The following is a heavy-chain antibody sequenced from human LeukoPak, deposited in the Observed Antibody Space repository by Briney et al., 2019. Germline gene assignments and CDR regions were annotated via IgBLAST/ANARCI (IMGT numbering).Heavy chain of an antibody. V-gene: IGHV1-24*01. CDR1: GYTLTELS. D-gene: IGHD2-2*01. Sequence: GASVKVSCKVSGYTLTELSMHWVRQAPGKGLEWMGGFDPEDGETIYAQKFQGRVTMTEDTSTDTAYMELSSLRSEDTAVYYCANQLLFRRLRLGAFDIWGQGTMVTVSS. J-gene: IGHJ3*02. CDR3: ANQLLFRRLRLGAFDI. CDR2: FDPEDGET.